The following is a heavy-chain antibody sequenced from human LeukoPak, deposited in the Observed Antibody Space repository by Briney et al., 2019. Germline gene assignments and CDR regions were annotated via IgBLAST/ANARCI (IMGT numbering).Heavy chain of an antibody. CDR2: VRYSGST. D-gene: IGHD2-21*02. Sequence: SETLFLTCTVSGDSISSSDYYWGWIRQAPGKGPEWIGSVRYSGSTYSHPSLRSRVTISLDTSKSQFSLKLSSVTAADTAVYYCARHSDRTAHTAKGFDSWGQGTPVTVSS. CDR3: ARHSDRTAHTAKGFDS. CDR1: GDSISSSDYY. J-gene: IGHJ4*02. V-gene: IGHV4-39*01.